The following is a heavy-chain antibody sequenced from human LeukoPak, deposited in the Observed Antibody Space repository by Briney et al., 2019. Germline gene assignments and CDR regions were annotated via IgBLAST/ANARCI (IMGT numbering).Heavy chain of an antibody. J-gene: IGHJ4*02. CDR1: GFTFSSYG. D-gene: IGHD3-10*01. CDR3: ARDHGSGSYFSHCDY. Sequence: GRSLRLFCAASGFTFSSYGMHWVRQAPGKGLEWVAVIWYDGSNKYYADSVKGRFTISRDNSKNTLYLQMNSLRAEDTAVYYCARDHGSGSYFSHCDYWGQGTLVTVSS. V-gene: IGHV3-33*01. CDR2: IWYDGSNK.